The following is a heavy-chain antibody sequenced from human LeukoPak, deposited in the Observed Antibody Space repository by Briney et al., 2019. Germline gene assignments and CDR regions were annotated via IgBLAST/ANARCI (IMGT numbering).Heavy chain of an antibody. CDR3: ARERPYCSSTSCYIDAFDI. V-gene: IGHV4-61*02. J-gene: IGHJ3*02. D-gene: IGHD2-2*01. CDR1: GGSISSGSYY. CDR2: IYTSGST. Sequence: SETLSLTCTVSGGSISSGSYYWSWIRQPAGKGLEWIGRIYTSGSTNYNPSLKSRVTISVDTSKNQFSLKLSSVTAADTAVYYCARERPYCSSTSCYIDAFDIWGQGTMVTVSS.